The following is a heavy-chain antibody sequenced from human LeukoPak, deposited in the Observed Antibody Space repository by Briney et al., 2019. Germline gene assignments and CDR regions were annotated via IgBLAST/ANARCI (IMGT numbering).Heavy chain of an antibody. CDR1: GYTFTTYG. CDR2: ISTYNGHT. CDR3: AREGVDLGYDY. V-gene: IGHV1-18*01. J-gene: IGHJ4*02. D-gene: IGHD3-9*01. Sequence: ASVKVSCKASGYTFTTYGISWVRQAPGLGLEWMGWISTYNGHTNYAQKLQGRVTMATDTSTSTAYMELRSLRSDDTAVYFCAREGVDLGYDYWGQGTLVTVSS.